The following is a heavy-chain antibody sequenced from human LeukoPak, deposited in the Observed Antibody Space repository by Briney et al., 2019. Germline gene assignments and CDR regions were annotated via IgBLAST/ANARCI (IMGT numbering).Heavy chain of an antibody. J-gene: IGHJ4*02. CDR1: GGSIRSYY. Sequence: SETLSPTCTASGGSIRSYYWSWIRQPPGKEREWIGYTSDTGSTNCNPSLKSRVTISAHTSKIQVSLKLSSVTAADMAVYYCARHLYNDFWSVLDYWGQGTLVTVSS. CDR2: TSDTGST. CDR3: ARHLYNDFWSVLDY. V-gene: IGHV4-59*08. D-gene: IGHD3-3*01.